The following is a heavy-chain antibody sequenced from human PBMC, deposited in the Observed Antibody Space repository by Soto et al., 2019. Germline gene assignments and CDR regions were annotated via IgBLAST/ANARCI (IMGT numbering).Heavy chain of an antibody. D-gene: IGHD4-17*01. CDR1: GFTFSNSW. CDR3: ARAPYGGNSPIGH. CDR2: INTDGSST. V-gene: IGHV3-74*01. J-gene: IGHJ4*02. Sequence: EVQLVESGGGLVLPGGSLRLSCAASGFTFSNSWMHWVRQAPGKGLVWVSRINTDGSSTTYADSVKGRFTFSRDNAKNSLYLQMTSLRAEDTAVYYCARAPYGGNSPIGHWGQGTLVTVSS.